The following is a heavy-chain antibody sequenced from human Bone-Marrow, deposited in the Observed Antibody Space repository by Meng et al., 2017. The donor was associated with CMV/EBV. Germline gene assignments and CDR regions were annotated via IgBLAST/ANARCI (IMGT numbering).Heavy chain of an antibody. Sequence: ASVKVSCKASGYTFTGYYMHWVRQAPGQGLEWMGWINPNSGGTNYAQKFQGRVTMTRDTSISTAYMELSRLRSDDTAVYYCAREGAYSSSSQPSAEDYYYGMDVWGQGNTVTVSS. D-gene: IGHD6-6*01. V-gene: IGHV1-2*02. CDR2: INPNSGGT. CDR3: AREGAYSSSSQPSAEDYYYGMDV. CDR1: GYTFTGYY. J-gene: IGHJ6*02.